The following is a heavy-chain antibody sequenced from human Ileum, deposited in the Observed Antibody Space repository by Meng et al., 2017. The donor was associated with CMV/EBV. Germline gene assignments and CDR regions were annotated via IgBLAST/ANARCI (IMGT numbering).Heavy chain of an antibody. Sequence: SGPTLVKPTQTLTLTCTFSGFSLSTSGVGVGWFRQPPGKALEWLALIYWNDDKRYSPSLKSRLTITKDTSKNQVVLTMTNMDPVDTATYYCAHSNKNYYDSSGYDFDDWGQGTLVTVSS. CDR1: GFSLSTSGVG. CDR2: IYWNDDK. CDR3: AHSNKNYYDSSGYDFDD. J-gene: IGHJ4*02. V-gene: IGHV2-5*01. D-gene: IGHD3-22*01.